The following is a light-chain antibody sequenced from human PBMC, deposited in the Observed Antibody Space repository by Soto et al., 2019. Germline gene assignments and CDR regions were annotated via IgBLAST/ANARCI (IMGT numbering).Light chain of an antibody. CDR3: QSYDSSLSGWV. CDR1: SSNIGAGYG. Sequence: QLVLTQPPSVSGAPGQRVTISCTGSSSNIGAGYGVHWYQQLPGTAPKLLIYGNSNRPSVVPDRFSGSKSGTSASLAITGLQAEDEADYYCQSYDSSLSGWVFGGGTKLTVL. J-gene: IGLJ3*02. CDR2: GNS. V-gene: IGLV1-40*01.